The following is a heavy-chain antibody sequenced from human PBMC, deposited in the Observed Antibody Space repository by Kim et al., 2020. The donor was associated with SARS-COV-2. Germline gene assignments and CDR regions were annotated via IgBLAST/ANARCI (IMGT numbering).Heavy chain of an antibody. CDR3: ARTLSHYDFWSAYYKADGFDI. V-gene: IGHV5-51*01. D-gene: IGHD3-3*01. J-gene: IGHJ3*02. CDR2: IYPGDDDT. Sequence: GDSLKISCKGSGYSFSDYWIGWVRQMTGSGLEWMGVIYPGDDDTRYSPSFQGQVTISADTSISTAYLQWSSLKASDTARYYCARTLSHYDFWSAYYKADGFDIWGQGTMVTVSP. CDR1: GYSFSDYW.